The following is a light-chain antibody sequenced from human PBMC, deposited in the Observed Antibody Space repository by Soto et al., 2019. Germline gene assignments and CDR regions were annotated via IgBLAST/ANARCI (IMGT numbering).Light chain of an antibody. CDR1: QDVSSK. Sequence: AAAPPPVSPGETVALSLRTSQDVSSKLAWYQQKPGQPPSLLIYDASTRATGTPARFSGSGSGTEFTLAVSSLQSEDYALYFCQQYIRWPLTFGGGTKVDIK. CDR2: DAS. V-gene: IGKV3D-15*01. CDR3: QQYIRWPLT. J-gene: IGKJ4*01.